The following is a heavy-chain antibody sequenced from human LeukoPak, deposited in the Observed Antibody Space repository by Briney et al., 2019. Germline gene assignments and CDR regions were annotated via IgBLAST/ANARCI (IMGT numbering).Heavy chain of an antibody. CDR3: AKSTVAGAFDY. CDR2: INSDGSIT. Sequence: PGGSLRLSCAASGFTFSSYWMHWVRQARGKGLMWVSRINSDGSITNYADSVKGRFTISRDNAKNTLYLQMNSLRAEDTAVYYCAKSTVAGAFDYWGQGTVVTVSS. J-gene: IGHJ4*02. D-gene: IGHD6-19*01. CDR1: GFTFSSYW. V-gene: IGHV3-74*01.